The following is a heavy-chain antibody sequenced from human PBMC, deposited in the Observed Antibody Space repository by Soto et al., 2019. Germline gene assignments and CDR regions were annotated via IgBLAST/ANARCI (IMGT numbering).Heavy chain of an antibody. CDR3: ANGNYIWGTLYY. CDR2: ISYDGSNK. D-gene: IGHD3-16*01. Sequence: QVQLVESGGGVVQPGRSLRLSCAASGFTFSSYGMHWVRQAPGKGLEWVAVISYDGSNKYYADSVKGRLTISRDNSKHTLYLQMNSMRVEDTAVYYCANGNYIWGTLYYWGQGTMVTVSS. J-gene: IGHJ4*02. V-gene: IGHV3-30*18. CDR1: GFTFSSYG.